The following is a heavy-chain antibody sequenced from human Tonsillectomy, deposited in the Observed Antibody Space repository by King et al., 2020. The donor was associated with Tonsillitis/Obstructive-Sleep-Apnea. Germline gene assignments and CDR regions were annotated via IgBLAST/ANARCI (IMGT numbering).Heavy chain of an antibody. V-gene: IGHV2-5*02. J-gene: IGHJ4*02. CDR1: GFSLSTSGVG. CDR3: AHQGYCSGGRCYSDYFDY. Sequence: QFTLKESGPTLVKPTQTLTLTCTFSGFSLSTSGVGVGWIRQPPGQALEWLALIYWDDDKRYSPSLKSSLTITKDTSKNQVVLTMTNMDPVDTATYYCAHQGYCSGGRCYSDYFDYWGQGTLVTVSS. D-gene: IGHD2-15*01. CDR2: IYWDDDK.